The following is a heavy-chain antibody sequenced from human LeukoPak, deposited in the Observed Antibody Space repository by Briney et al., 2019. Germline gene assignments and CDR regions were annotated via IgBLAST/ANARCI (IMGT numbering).Heavy chain of an antibody. V-gene: IGHV4-59*08. Sequence: SETLSLTCAVYGGSFSGYYWSWIRQPPGKGLEWIGYIYYSGSTNYNPSLKSRVTISVDTSKNQFSLKLSSVTAADTAVYYCARLMGSGWYYFDYWGQGTLVTVSS. CDR1: GGSFSGYY. CDR2: IYYSGST. CDR3: ARLMGSGWYYFDY. D-gene: IGHD6-19*01. J-gene: IGHJ4*02.